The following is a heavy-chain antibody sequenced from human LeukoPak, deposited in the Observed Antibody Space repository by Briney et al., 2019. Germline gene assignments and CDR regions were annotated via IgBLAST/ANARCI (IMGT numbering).Heavy chain of an antibody. J-gene: IGHJ5*02. D-gene: IGHD4-17*01. Sequence: TLSLTCAVSGGSISSGGYSWSWIRQPPGKGLEWIGYIYHSGSTYYNPSLKSRVTISVDTSKNQFSLKLSSVTAADTAVYYCARHLTDYGDAGWFDPWGQGTLVTVSS. CDR1: GGSISSGGYS. CDR3: ARHLTDYGDAGWFDP. CDR2: IYHSGST. V-gene: IGHV4-30-2*01.